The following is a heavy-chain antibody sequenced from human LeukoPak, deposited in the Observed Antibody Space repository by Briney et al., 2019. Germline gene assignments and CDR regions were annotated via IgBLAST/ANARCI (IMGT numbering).Heavy chain of an antibody. D-gene: IGHD3-10*01. Sequence: ASVKVSCKASGYIFTDYFMQWVRHAPGQGLQWMGWINPKSGGTSYAQKFQGRVTLTRDTSISTAYMELSSLRSDDTAVYYCARSSGRRYGMDVWGQGTTVTVSS. CDR3: ARSSGRRYGMDV. J-gene: IGHJ6*02. CDR1: GYIFTDYF. CDR2: INPKSGGT. V-gene: IGHV1-2*02.